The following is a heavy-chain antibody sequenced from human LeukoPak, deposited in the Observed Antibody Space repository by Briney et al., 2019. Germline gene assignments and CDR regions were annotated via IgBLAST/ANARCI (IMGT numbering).Heavy chain of an antibody. CDR1: GVSIRNTSYY. V-gene: IGHV4-39*01. CDR2: IYYSRNT. Sequence: SETLSLTCTVSGVSIRNTSYYWAWIRQPPGKGLEWIGSIYYSRNTYYNPSLKSRVTISVDTSKSQFSLKLSSVTAADTAVYYCARPLYSSGWHFDYWGQGTLVTVSS. CDR3: ARPLYSSGWHFDY. D-gene: IGHD6-19*01. J-gene: IGHJ4*02.